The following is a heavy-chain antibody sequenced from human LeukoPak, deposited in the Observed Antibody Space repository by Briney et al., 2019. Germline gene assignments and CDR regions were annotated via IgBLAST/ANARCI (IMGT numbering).Heavy chain of an antibody. V-gene: IGHV3-48*03. Sequence: HAGGSLRLSCAASGFTFSSYEMNWVRQAPGKGLEWVSYISSSGSTIYYADSVKGRFTISRDNAKNSLYLQMNSLRAEDTAVYYCARDPQWLVQGVQDAFDIWGQGTMVTVSS. D-gene: IGHD6-19*01. CDR1: GFTFSSYE. J-gene: IGHJ3*02. CDR3: ARDPQWLVQGVQDAFDI. CDR2: ISSSGSTI.